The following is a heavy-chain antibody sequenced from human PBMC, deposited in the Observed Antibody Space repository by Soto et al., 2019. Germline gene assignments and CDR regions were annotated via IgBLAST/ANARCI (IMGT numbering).Heavy chain of an antibody. CDR2: ISYDGSNK. V-gene: IGHV3-30*18. CDR1: GFTFSSYG. D-gene: IGHD2-2*01. J-gene: IGHJ5*02. Sequence: GGSLRLSCAASGFTFSSYGMHWVRQAPGKGLEWVAVISYDGSNKYYADSVKGRFTISRDNSKNTLYLQMNSLRAEDTAVYYCAKDIVPDARVDWFDPWGQGTLVTVSS. CDR3: AKDIVPDARVDWFDP.